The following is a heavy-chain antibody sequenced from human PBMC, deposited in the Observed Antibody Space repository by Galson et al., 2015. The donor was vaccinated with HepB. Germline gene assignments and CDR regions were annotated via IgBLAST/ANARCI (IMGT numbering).Heavy chain of an antibody. CDR3: ARQLRPHDAFDI. CDR1: GYSFTSHW. Sequence: SGAEVKKPGESLRISCKGSGYSFTSHWINWVRQMPGKGLAWMGRIDPSDSYTNYSPSFQGRVTISVDKSTRTTYLQWSSVQASDTAMYFCARQLRPHDAFDIWGLGTMVTVSS. J-gene: IGHJ3*02. CDR2: IDPSDSYT. V-gene: IGHV5-10-1*01.